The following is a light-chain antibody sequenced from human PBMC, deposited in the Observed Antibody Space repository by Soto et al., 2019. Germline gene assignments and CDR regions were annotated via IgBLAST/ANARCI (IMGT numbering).Light chain of an antibody. CDR3: QQHNKPPGT. Sequence: EIVLTQSPATRSVSPGERATLSCRDSQSVSSNLAWYQPQPVQAPRHLIYVASTRATAIPARFSGSGSGTEFPHTGICLHAESFAVQYCQQHNKPPGTVGGGT. CDR1: QSVSSN. V-gene: IGKV3-15*01. J-gene: IGKJ4*01. CDR2: VAS.